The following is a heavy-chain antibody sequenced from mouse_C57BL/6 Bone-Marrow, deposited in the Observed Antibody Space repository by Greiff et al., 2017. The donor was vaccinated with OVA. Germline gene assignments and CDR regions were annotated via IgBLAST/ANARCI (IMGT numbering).Heavy chain of an antibody. CDR3: ARYYGNYGYAMDY. Sequence: QVQLQQPGAELVKPGASVKLSCKASGYTFTSYWMHWVKQRPGQGLEWIGMIHPNSGSTNYNEKFKSKATLTVDKSSSTAYMQLSSLTSEDSAVYYCARYYGNYGYAMDYWGQGTSVTVSS. D-gene: IGHD2-1*01. CDR1: GYTFTSYW. J-gene: IGHJ4*01. V-gene: IGHV1-64*01. CDR2: IHPNSGST.